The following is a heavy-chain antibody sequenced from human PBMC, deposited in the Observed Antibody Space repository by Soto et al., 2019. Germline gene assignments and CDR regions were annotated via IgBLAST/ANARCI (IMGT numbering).Heavy chain of an antibody. CDR1: GFTFSSYE. D-gene: IGHD4-17*01. Sequence: ESGGGLVQPGGSLRLSCAASGFTFSSYEMNWVRQAPGKGLEWVSYISSSGSTIYYADSVKGRFTISRDNAKNSLYLQMNSLRAEDTAVYYCARATYGDYAFFDYWGQGTLVTVSS. CDR3: ARATYGDYAFFDY. J-gene: IGHJ4*02. V-gene: IGHV3-48*03. CDR2: ISSSGSTI.